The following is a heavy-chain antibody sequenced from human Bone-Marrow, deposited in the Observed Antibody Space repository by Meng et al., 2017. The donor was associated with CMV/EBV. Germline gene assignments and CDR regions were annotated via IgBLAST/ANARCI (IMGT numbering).Heavy chain of an antibody. J-gene: IGHJ4*02. V-gene: IGHV3-15*01. Sequence: GESLKISCAVSGLTFSNALMSWVRQAPGKVLEWVGSIKSKTDGGTTDYAAPVKGRFTITRDDSKNTLYLQINSLKTEDTSFDYCTTRVGATPLWGQGTLVTVSS. CDR1: GLTFSNAL. D-gene: IGHD1-26*01. CDR2: IKSKTDGGTT. CDR3: TTRVGATPL.